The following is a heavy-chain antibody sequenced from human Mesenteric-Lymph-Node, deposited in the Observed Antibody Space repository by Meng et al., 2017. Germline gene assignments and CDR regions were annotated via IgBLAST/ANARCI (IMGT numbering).Heavy chain of an antibody. CDR1: GFTFSSYW. D-gene: IGHD3-10*01. V-gene: IGHV3-7*03. CDR3: AKGAYGSGSYYNYY. J-gene: IGHJ4*02. CDR2: IKQDGSEK. Sequence: GESLKISCAVSGFTFSSYWMSWVRQAPGKGLEWVATIKQDGSEKSYVDSVKGRFTISRDNSKNTLYLQMNSLRAEDTAVYYCAKGAYGSGSYYNYYWGQGTLVTVSS.